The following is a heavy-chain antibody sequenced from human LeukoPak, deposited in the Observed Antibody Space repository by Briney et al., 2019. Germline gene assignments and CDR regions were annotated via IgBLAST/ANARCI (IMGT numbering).Heavy chain of an antibody. CDR3: AREWELLYYYYGMDV. Sequence: GRSLRLSCAASGFTFSSYWMHWVRQAPGKGLVWVSRINSDGSSTSYADSVKGRFTISRDNAKNTLYLQMNSLRAEDTAVYYCAREWELLYYYYGMDVWGQGTTVTVSS. CDR1: GFTFSSYW. D-gene: IGHD1-26*01. J-gene: IGHJ6*02. V-gene: IGHV3-74*01. CDR2: INSDGSST.